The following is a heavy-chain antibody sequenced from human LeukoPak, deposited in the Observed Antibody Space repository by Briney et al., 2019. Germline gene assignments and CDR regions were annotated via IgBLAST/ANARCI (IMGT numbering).Heavy chain of an antibody. CDR1: GFTFSSYW. Sequence: GGSLRLSCAASGFTFSSYWMTWVRQAPGKGLEWVANINQDGSERYYVDSVKGRFTISRDNAKNSLSLQMNSLRAEDTALYFCARGNAMGVWGQGTTVTASS. CDR2: INQDGSER. J-gene: IGHJ6*02. CDR3: ARGNAMGV. V-gene: IGHV3-7*01.